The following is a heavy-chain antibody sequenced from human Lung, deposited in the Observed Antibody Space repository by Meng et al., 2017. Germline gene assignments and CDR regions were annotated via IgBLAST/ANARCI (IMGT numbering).Heavy chain of an antibody. CDR3: ARGQKGYFDL. CDR2: IYNSGST. Sequence: VQRQGSGPDRVKPPPTLSLTCTVSGGSISSSNYYWSWIRQPPGKGLEWSGHIYNSGSTYYNPSLKSRITISVDTSKNQFSLKLSSVTAADTAVYYCARGQKGYFDLWGRGTLVTVSS. CDR1: GGSISSSNYY. J-gene: IGHJ2*01. V-gene: IGHV4-30-4*01.